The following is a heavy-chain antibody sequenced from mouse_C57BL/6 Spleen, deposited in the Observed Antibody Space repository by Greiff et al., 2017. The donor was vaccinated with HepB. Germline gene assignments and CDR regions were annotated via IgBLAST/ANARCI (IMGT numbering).Heavy chain of an antibody. D-gene: IGHD2-13*01. J-gene: IGHJ1*03. V-gene: IGHV14-4*01. CDR3: TRSHYGYFDV. CDR2: IDPENGDT. Sequence: EVQLQQSGAELVRPGASVKLSCTASGFNIKDDYMHWVKQRPEQGLEWIGWIDPENGDTEYASKFQGKATITADTSSNTAYLQPNSLTSEDTAVYYCTRSHYGYFDVWGTGTTVTVSS. CDR1: GFNIKDDY.